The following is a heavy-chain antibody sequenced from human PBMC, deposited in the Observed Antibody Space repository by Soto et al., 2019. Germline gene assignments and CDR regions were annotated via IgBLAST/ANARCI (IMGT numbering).Heavy chain of an antibody. V-gene: IGHV3-7*04. CDR3: ARDSGPRGYDAFDI. D-gene: IGHD2-8*02. CDR1: GFTFSNYW. Sequence: GGSLRLSCAASGFTFSNYWTTWVRQAPGKGLEWVANIKQDGSENFYVDSVKGRFTISRDNAKNSLYLQMNSLRAEDTAVYYCARDSGPRGYDAFDIWGQGTMVTVSS. J-gene: IGHJ3*02. CDR2: IKQDGSEN.